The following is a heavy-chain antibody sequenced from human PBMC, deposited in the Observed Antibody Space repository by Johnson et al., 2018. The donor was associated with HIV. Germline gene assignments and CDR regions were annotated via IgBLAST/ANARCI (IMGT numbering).Heavy chain of an antibody. V-gene: IGHV3-30*03. CDR1: GFTVSSDY. CDR2: ISYDGSNK. D-gene: IGHD1-26*01. CDR3: ARGRASWELYDAFEI. Sequence: QMQLVESGGALVKPGGSLRLSCAVSGFTVSSDYMSWVRQAPAKGLEWVAVISYDGSNKYYADSVKGRFTISRDNSKNTLYLQMSSLRAGDTAVYYCARGRASWELYDAFEIWGQGTMVIVSS. J-gene: IGHJ3*02.